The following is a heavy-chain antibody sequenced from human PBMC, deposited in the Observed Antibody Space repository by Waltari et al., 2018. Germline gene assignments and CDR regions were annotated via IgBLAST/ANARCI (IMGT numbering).Heavy chain of an antibody. J-gene: IGHJ6*02. CDR1: GYTFTSYA. V-gene: IGHV1-3*01. D-gene: IGHD3-10*01. CDR3: AGDPSPGVVMGYGRDV. Sequence: QVQLVQSGAEVKKPGASVKVSCKASGYTFTSYAMHWVRQAPGQRLEWMGWINAGNGNTKYSQKLQGRGTITRVTCASRADTERSSLRPEDTAVCYCAGDPSPGVVMGYGRDVCGQGTRVTDSS. CDR2: INAGNGNT.